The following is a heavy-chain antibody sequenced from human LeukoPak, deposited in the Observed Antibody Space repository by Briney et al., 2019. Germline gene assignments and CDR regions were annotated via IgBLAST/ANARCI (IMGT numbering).Heavy chain of an antibody. CDR2: IIPNLGMA. CDR1: GGTFSNDA. V-gene: IGHV1-69*04. D-gene: IGHD2-2*01. J-gene: IGHJ4*02. Sequence: SVKVSCKASGGTFSNDAISWVRQAPGQGLEWMGRIIPNLGMALYAQKFKGRVTITADKSPSTAYMELSSLTSEDTAVYFCARDLVCTMNCKDSWGQGALVTVS. CDR3: ARDLVCTMNCKDS.